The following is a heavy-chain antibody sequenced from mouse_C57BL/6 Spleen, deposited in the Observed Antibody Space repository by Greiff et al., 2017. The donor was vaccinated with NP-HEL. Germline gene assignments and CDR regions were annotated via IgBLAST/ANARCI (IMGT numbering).Heavy chain of an antibody. CDR1: GYAFSSSW. D-gene: IGHD2-1*01. Sequence: QVHVKQSGPELVKPGASVKISCKASGYAFSSSWMNWVKQRPGKGLEWIGRIYPGDGDTNYNGKFKGKATLTADKSSSTAYMQLSSLTSEDSAVYFCARGGYYGNPYWYFDVWGTGTTVTVSS. J-gene: IGHJ1*03. V-gene: IGHV1-82*01. CDR3: ARGGYYGNPYWYFDV. CDR2: IYPGDGDT.